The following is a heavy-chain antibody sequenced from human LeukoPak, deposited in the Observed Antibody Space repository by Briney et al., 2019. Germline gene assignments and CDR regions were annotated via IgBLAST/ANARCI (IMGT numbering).Heavy chain of an antibody. CDR2: ISSSGSTI. J-gene: IGHJ3*02. Sequence: GGSLRLSCATSGFSFTDYPMNWVRQAPGKGLEWISYISSSGSTIYYSDSVKGRFTISRDNAKNSLHLQMNSLRAEDTAVYYCARDRLASGSYSAISFDIWGQGTMVTVSS. D-gene: IGHD1-26*01. CDR3: ARDRLASGSYSAISFDI. CDR1: GFSFTDYP. V-gene: IGHV3-48*04.